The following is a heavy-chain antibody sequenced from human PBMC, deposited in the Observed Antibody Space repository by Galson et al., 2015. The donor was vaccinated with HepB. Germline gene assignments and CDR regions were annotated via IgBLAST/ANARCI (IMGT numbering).Heavy chain of an antibody. Sequence: SVKVSCKASGYLFTNYAINWVRQAPGQGLEWMGWINTDTGEPTYAQDFTGRFVFPLDTSVTTAYLQINRLKAADTAVYYCARDYGGDSVYFHHWGQGTLVTVSS. CDR2: INTDTGEP. CDR3: ARDYGGDSVYFHH. J-gene: IGHJ1*01. V-gene: IGHV7-4-1*02. D-gene: IGHD4-23*01. CDR1: GYLFTNYA.